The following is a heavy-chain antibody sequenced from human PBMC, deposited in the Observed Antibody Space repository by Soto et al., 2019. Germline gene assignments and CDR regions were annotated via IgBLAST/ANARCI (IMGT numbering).Heavy chain of an antibody. J-gene: IGHJ4*02. CDR1: GYSLSNYW. D-gene: IGHD2-21*01. CDR2: TYSDGSST. V-gene: IGHV3-74*01. Sequence: EVQLGESGGGLVQPGGSLTLSCAASGYSLSNYWMHWVRQAPGKGLVWVSLTYSDGSSTNYADSVKGRFTMSRDDAKNTLYLQMNSLRAEDTAVYFCARSRFPYYFDYWGQGTLVTVSS. CDR3: ARSRFPYYFDY.